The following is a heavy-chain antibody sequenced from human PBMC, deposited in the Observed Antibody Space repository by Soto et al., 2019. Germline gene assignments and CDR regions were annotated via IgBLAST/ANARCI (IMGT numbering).Heavy chain of an antibody. V-gene: IGHV1-69*01. CDR3: AREQTIECYMYDAFAI. Sequence: QVQLVQSGAEVKKTGSSVKVSCTASGGTFSSYAISWVRQAPGQGLEWMGGIIPIFGTANYAQKFQGRVTITADESTSTAYMELSSLRSEDTAVYYCAREQTIECYMYDAFAICGQGTMVTVSS. CDR1: GGTFSSYA. CDR2: IIPIFGTA. J-gene: IGHJ3*02. D-gene: IGHD2-15*01.